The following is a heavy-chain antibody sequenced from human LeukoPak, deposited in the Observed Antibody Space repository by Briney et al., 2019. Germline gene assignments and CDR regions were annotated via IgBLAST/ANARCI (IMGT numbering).Heavy chain of an antibody. D-gene: IGHD2-2*01. CDR3: AKDLNRYQLLYYFDY. V-gene: IGHV3-30*02. CDR2: IRYDGSNK. J-gene: IGHJ4*02. Sequence: GGSLRLSCAASGFTFSSYGMHWVRQDPGTGLEWVAFIRYDGSNKYYADSVKGRFTISRDNSKNTLYLQMNSLRAEDTAVYYCAKDLNRYQLLYYFDYWSQGTLVTVSS. CDR1: GFTFSSYG.